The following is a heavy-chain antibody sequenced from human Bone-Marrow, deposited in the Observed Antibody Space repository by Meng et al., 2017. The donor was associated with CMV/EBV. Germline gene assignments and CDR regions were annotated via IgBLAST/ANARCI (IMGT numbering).Heavy chain of an antibody. CDR3: ARDPKKYYDFWSGYYPTGDGMDV. V-gene: IGHV3-48*03. CDR2: ISSSGSTI. D-gene: IGHD3-3*01. J-gene: IGHJ6*02. Sequence: GESLKISCAASGFTFSSYEMNWVRQAPGKGLEWVSYISSSGSTIYYADSVKGRFTISRDNAKNSLYLQMNSLRAEDTAVYYCARDPKKYYDFWSGYYPTGDGMDVWGQETTVTVSS. CDR1: GFTFSSYE.